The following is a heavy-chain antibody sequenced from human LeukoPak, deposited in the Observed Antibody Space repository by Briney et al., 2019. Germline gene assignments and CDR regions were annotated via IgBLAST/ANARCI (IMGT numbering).Heavy chain of an antibody. CDR2: INWIGGST. CDR3: ARDGSSWYRPYYYMDV. D-gene: IGHD6-13*01. J-gene: IGHJ6*03. Sequence: PGGSLRLSCAASGFTFDDYGMSWVRQAPGKGLEWVSGINWIGGSTGYADSVKGRFTISRDNAKNSLYLQMNSLRAEDTAVYYCARDGSSWYRPYYYMDVWGKGTTVTVSS. V-gene: IGHV3-20*04. CDR1: GFTFDDYG.